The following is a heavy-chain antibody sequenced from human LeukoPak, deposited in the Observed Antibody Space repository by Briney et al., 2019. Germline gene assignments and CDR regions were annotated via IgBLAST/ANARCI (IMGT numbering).Heavy chain of an antibody. Sequence: PGGSLRLSCESSGFTFSRNWMSWVRQAPGKGLEYVANINEDGTVKYYPDSVRGRFTISRDNSKNTLYLQMNSLRAEDTAVYSCAKDPRGSHNWLDPWGQGTLVTVSS. J-gene: IGHJ5*02. CDR1: GFTFSRNW. V-gene: IGHV3-7*03. CDR2: INEDGTVK. D-gene: IGHD3-10*01. CDR3: AKDPRGSHNWLDP.